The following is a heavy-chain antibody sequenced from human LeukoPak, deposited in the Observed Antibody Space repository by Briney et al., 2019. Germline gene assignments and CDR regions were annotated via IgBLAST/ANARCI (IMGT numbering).Heavy chain of an antibody. CDR3: ARDDGDYPFDY. CDR1: GFTFSYYS. V-gene: IGHV3-48*01. D-gene: IGHD4-17*01. CDR2: ISSSGSTT. J-gene: IGHJ4*02. Sequence: PGGSLRLSCAVSGFTFSYYSMNWVRQAPGKGLEWVSYISSSGSTTYYADSVKGRFTVSRDNAKNSLYLQMNSLRAEDTAVYYCARDDGDYPFDYWGQGTLVTVSS.